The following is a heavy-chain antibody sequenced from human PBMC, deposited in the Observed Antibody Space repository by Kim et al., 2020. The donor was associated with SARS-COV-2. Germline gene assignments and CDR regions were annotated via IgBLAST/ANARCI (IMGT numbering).Heavy chain of an antibody. D-gene: IGHD4-17*01. V-gene: IGHV4-59*01. CDR3: ARDNQTGFTVTTGGGFDP. Sequence: KSRVTISVDTSKNQFSLKLSSVTAADTAVYHCARDNQTGFTVTTGGGFDPWGQGTLVTVSS. J-gene: IGHJ5*02.